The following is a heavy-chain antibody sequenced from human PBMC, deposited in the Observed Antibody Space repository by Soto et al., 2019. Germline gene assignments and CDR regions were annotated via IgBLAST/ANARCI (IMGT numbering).Heavy chain of an antibody. Sequence: GGSLRLSCAASGFTFSSYSMNWVRQAPGKGLEWVSYISSSSSTIYYADSVKGRFTISRDNAKNSLYLQMNSLRAEDTAVYYCERDVDDYGDYYYYYMDVWGKGTTVTVSS. CDR3: ERDVDDYGDYYYYYMDV. CDR1: GFTFSSYS. D-gene: IGHD4-17*01. J-gene: IGHJ6*03. V-gene: IGHV3-48*01. CDR2: ISSSSSTI.